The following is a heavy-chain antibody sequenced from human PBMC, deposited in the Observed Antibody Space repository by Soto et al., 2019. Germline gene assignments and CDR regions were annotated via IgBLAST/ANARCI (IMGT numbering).Heavy chain of an antibody. V-gene: IGHV3-74*01. CDR1: GVTAKNYW. Sequence: EVQLVESGGGLVQPGGSLTLSCVVYGVTAKNYWMHWVRQAPGKGLVWVARSNGAGSDTSYADSVKGRLTISRDNAKNTLYLQMSSLRAEDTAVYFCARGASGYGNFDNWGQGTLVTVSS. CDR2: SNGAGSDT. J-gene: IGHJ4*02. CDR3: ARGASGYGNFDN. D-gene: IGHD5-12*01.